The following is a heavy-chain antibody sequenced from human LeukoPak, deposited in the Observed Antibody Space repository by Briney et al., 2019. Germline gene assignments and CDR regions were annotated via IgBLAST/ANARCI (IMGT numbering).Heavy chain of an antibody. Sequence: PGGSLRLSCAASGFTSSSYGMHWVRQAPGKGLEWVAFIRYDGSNKYYADSVKGRFTISRDNSQNTLYLQMDSLRAEDTAVYYCAKRHIAALGGDAFDAWGQGTMVTVSS. D-gene: IGHD5-12*01. CDR3: AKRHIAALGGDAFDA. J-gene: IGHJ3*01. CDR2: IRYDGSNK. V-gene: IGHV3-30*02. CDR1: GFTSSSYG.